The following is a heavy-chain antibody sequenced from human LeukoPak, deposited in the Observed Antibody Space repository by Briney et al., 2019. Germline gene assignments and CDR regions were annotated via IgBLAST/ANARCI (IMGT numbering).Heavy chain of an antibody. D-gene: IGHD3-22*01. V-gene: IGHV1-46*01. CDR2: INPSGGST. Sequence: ASVKVSCKASGYTFTSYYMHWVRQAPGQGLEWMGIINPSGGSTSYAQKFQGRVTMTRDTSTSTVYMVLSSLRSEDTAVYYCARVGYSYDSSGYYGFDYWGQGTLVTVSS. CDR3: ARVGYSYDSSGYYGFDY. CDR1: GYTFTSYY. J-gene: IGHJ4*02.